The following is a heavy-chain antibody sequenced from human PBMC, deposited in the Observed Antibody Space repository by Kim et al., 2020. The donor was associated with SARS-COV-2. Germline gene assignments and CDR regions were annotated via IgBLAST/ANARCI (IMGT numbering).Heavy chain of an antibody. CDR1: GGSFSGYY. Sequence: SETLSLTSAVYGGSFSGYYWSWIRQPPGKGLEWIGEINHSGSTNYNPSLKSRVTISVDTSKNQFSLKLSSVTAADTAVYYCASRSVLRYFDWSYYYMDVWGKGTTVTVSS. J-gene: IGHJ6*03. CDR2: INHSGST. CDR3: ASRSVLRYFDWSYYYMDV. V-gene: IGHV4-34*01. D-gene: IGHD3-9*01.